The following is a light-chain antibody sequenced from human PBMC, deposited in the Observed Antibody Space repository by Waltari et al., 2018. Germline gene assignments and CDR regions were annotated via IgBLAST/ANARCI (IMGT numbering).Light chain of an antibody. Sequence: EIVLTQSPGTLSLSPGERATLSCRASQSVSSSYLAWYQQKPGQAPRLLIYGASSRATGIPDRVSGSGSGTDFTLTISRLEPEDFAVYYCQHYLRLPVTFGQGTTVEI. CDR2: GAS. J-gene: IGKJ1*01. CDR1: QSVSSSY. V-gene: IGKV3-20*01. CDR3: QHYLRLPVT.